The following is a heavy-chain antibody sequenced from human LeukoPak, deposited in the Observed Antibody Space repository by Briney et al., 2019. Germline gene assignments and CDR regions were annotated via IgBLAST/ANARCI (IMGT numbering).Heavy chain of an antibody. D-gene: IGHD1-14*01. CDR3: ARDAMTRPGSLYYYGMDV. Sequence: GSSLKVSSKASGGTFSRYGLCWVRQAPEQGGGWMGGIIPIFGTANYAQKFQGRVTITADESTSTVYMEQSSLRSEDTAVYYCARDAMTRPGSLYYYGMDVWGQGTTVTVSS. CDR1: GGTFSRYG. V-gene: IGHV1-69*01. CDR2: IIPIFGTA. J-gene: IGHJ6*02.